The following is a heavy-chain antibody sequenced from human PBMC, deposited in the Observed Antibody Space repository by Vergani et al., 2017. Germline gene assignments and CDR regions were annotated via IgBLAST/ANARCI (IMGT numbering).Heavy chain of an antibody. CDR1: GYTFTSYG. CDR3: ARLDLAYCGGDCYPGYFDY. D-gene: IGHD2-21*02. J-gene: IGHJ4*02. CDR2: ISAYNGNT. Sequence: QVQLVQSGAEVKKPGASVKVSCKASGYTFTSYGISWVRQAPGQGLEWMGWISAYNGNTNYAQKLQGRVTMTTDTSTSTAYMELNSLRAEDTAVYYCARLDLAYCGGDCYPGYFDYWGQGTLVTVSS. V-gene: IGHV1-18*01.